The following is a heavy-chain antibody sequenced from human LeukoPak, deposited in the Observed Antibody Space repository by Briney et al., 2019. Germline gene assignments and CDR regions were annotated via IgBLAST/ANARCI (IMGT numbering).Heavy chain of an antibody. CDR2: ISSSSSYI. CDR1: GFTFSSYS. V-gene: IGHV3-21*01. Sequence: PGGSLRPSCAASGFTFSSYSMNWVRQAPGKGLEWVSSISSSSSYIYYADSVKGRFTISRDNAKNSLYLQMNSLRAEDTAVYYCARVSVEMATIRWGQGTLVTVSS. J-gene: IGHJ4*02. D-gene: IGHD5-24*01. CDR3: ARVSVEMATIR.